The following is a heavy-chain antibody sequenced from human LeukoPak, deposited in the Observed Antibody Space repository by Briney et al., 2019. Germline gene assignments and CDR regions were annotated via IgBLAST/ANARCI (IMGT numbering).Heavy chain of an antibody. CDR1: GASFGHYY. Sequence: SKTLSLTCAVSGASFGHYYWTWIRQPPGKGLEWIGENHPTGVINYNPSLRSRVTISVDSSKTQFSLNLNSVTAADTAVYYCARGRRPYDFDYWGQGTLVTVSS. J-gene: IGHJ4*02. V-gene: IGHV4-34*01. CDR2: NHPTGVI. CDR3: ARGRRPYDFDY. D-gene: IGHD2-2*01.